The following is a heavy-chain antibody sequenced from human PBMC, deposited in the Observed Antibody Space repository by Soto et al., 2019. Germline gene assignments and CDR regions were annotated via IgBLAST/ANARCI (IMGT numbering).Heavy chain of an antibody. CDR1: GGSISSSSYY. D-gene: IGHD3-9*01. V-gene: IGHV4-39*01. CDR2: IYYSGST. CDR3: ARRGLRYFDWLVSNWFDP. J-gene: IGHJ5*02. Sequence: SETLSLTCTVSGGSISSSSYYWGWIRQPPGKGLEWIGSIYYSGSTYYNPSLKSRVTISVDTSKNQFSLKLSSVTAADTAVYYCARRGLRYFDWLVSNWFDPWGQGTLVTVS.